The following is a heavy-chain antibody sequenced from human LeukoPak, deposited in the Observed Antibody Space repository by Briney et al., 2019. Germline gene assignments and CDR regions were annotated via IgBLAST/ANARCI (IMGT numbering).Heavy chain of an antibody. D-gene: IGHD2-15*01. CDR2: IRYDGNNE. V-gene: IGHV3-30*02. J-gene: IGHJ5*01. CDR3: AKHLVGYCSISSCSSVDS. Sequence: PGGSLRLSCEASGFTFRGYGMHWVRQAPGKGLEWVAFIRYDGNNEYYADSVKGRFTISRDNSKNTLYLQLNSLRAEDTAVYYCAKHLVGYCSISSCSSVDSWGQGTLVIVSS. CDR1: GFTFRGYG.